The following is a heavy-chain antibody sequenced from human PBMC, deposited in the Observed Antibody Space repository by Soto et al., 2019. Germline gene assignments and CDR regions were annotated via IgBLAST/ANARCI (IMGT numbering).Heavy chain of an antibody. J-gene: IGHJ6*02. V-gene: IGHV3-9*01. CDR1: GFTFDDYA. Sequence: GGSLRLSCAASGFTFDDYAMHWVRQAPGKGLEWVSGISWNSGSIGYADSVKGRFTISRDNAKNSLYLQMNSLRAEDTALYYCAKDPSSGWETYYYYGMDVWGQGTTVTVSS. D-gene: IGHD6-19*01. CDR2: ISWNSGSI. CDR3: AKDPSSGWETYYYYGMDV.